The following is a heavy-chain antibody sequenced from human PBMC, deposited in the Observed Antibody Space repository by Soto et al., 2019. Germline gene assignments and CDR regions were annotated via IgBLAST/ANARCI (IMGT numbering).Heavy chain of an antibody. J-gene: IGHJ6*02. V-gene: IGHV3-21*01. CDR2: ISSRSDI. Sequence: GGSLRQTCVGSEVAYSTDSINSVRQAPGKGLEWVSSISSRSDIYYADSVKGRFTISRDNAKNSVSLQMNSLRAEDTAVYYCAREYTAWPLAYGLDVWGQGTTVTVSS. D-gene: IGHD2-2*02. CDR3: AREYTAWPLAYGLDV. CDR1: EVAYSTDS.